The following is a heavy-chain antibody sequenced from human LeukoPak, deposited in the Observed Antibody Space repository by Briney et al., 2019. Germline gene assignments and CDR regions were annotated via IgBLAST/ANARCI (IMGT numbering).Heavy chain of an antibody. D-gene: IGHD5-18*01. Sequence: ASVKVSCKASGYTFTSYDINWVRQATGQELEWMGWMNPNSGNTGYAQKFQGRVTMTRNTSISTAYMELSSLRSEDTAVYYCAFSWIQLWLPQNYYYYGMDVWGQGTTVTVSS. CDR2: MNPNSGNT. CDR3: AFSWIQLWLPQNYYYYGMDV. CDR1: GYTFTSYD. V-gene: IGHV1-8*01. J-gene: IGHJ6*02.